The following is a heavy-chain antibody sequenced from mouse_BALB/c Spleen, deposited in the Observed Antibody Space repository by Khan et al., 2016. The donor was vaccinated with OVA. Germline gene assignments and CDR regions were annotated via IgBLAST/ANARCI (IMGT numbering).Heavy chain of an antibody. V-gene: IGHV3-2*02. CDR2: ISYSGST. CDR1: GYSITSGYG. D-gene: IGHD1-2*01. Sequence: EVKLEESGPGLVKPSQSLSLTCTVTGYSITSGYGWNWIRQFPGNKLEWMGYISYSGSTNYNPSLKSRISITRDPSKNQFFLQLNSVTTEDTATYYCARTARIKYWGQGTTLTVSS. CDR3: ARTARIKY. J-gene: IGHJ2*01.